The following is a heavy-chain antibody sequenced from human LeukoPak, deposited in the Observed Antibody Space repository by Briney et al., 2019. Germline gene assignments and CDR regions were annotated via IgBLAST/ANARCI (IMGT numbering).Heavy chain of an antibody. V-gene: IGHV4-59*01. CDR1: GGSISSYY. CDR2: IYYSGRS. CDR3: ARDDSSGYGFFDY. D-gene: IGHD3-22*01. Sequence: SETLSLTCTVSGGSISSYYWSWIRQPPGKGLEWIGYIYYSGRSNYNPALKSRVTISVDTSKNQFSLKLSSVTAADAAVYYCARDDSSGYGFFDYWGQGTLVTVSS. J-gene: IGHJ4*02.